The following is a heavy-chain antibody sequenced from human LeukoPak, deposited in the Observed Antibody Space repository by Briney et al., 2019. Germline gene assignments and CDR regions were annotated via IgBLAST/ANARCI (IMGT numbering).Heavy chain of an antibody. CDR1: GYTFTDHH. Sequence: GASVKVSCKASGYTFTDHHMHWVRQAPGQGLKWMGWINPKSGGTNYAQKFQGRVTMSRDTSISTTYMELSSLRSDDTAVYYCARLGAFVLYYDSSGYFDSWGQGTLVTVSS. CDR2: INPKSGGT. CDR3: ARLGAFVLYYDSSGYFDS. J-gene: IGHJ4*02. D-gene: IGHD3-22*01. V-gene: IGHV1-2*02.